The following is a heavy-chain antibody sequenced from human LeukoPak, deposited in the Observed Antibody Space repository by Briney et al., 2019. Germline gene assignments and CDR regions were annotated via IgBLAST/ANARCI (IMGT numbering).Heavy chain of an antibody. Sequence: SETLSLTCAVYGGSFSGYYWSWIRQPPGKGPEWIGEINHSGSTNHNPSLKSRVTISVDTSKNQFSLKLSSVTAADTAVYYCARGRGRRFGELLSHWFDPWGQGTLVTVSS. CDR2: INHSGST. D-gene: IGHD3-10*01. V-gene: IGHV4-34*01. J-gene: IGHJ5*02. CDR1: GGSFSGYY. CDR3: ARGRGRRFGELLSHWFDP.